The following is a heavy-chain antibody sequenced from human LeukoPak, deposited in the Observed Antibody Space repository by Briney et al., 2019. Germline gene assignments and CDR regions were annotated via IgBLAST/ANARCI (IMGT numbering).Heavy chain of an antibody. Sequence: PGASLRLSCAASGFIFRNYAMRWVRQAPGEVLEWVSAITGSGDSTYYADSVKGRFTISRDNSKNTLYAEMNTLRAEDTAVYYCAKWGDYDILTGYYVSAFWGQGTLVTVSS. J-gene: IGHJ4*02. CDR2: ITGSGDST. V-gene: IGHV3-23*01. CDR3: AKWGDYDILTGYYVSAF. CDR1: GFIFRNYA. D-gene: IGHD3-9*01.